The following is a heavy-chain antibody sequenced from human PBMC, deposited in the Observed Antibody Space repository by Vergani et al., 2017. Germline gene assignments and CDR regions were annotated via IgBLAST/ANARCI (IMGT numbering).Heavy chain of an antibody. CDR2: IYYSGST. D-gene: IGHD3-10*01. CDR3: ARTPFGPFDY. CDR1: GASISSDDYY. J-gene: IGHJ4*02. Sequence: QVQLQESGPGLVKPSQTLSLTCTVSGASISSDDYYWSWIRQPPGKGLEWIGYIYYSGSTYYNPSLESRVTISLDTSKNQFSPKLSSVTAADTAVYYCARTPFGPFDYWGQGTLVTVSS. V-gene: IGHV4-30-4*08.